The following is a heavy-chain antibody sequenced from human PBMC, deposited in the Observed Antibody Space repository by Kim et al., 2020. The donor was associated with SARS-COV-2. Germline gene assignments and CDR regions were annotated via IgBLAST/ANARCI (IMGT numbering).Heavy chain of an antibody. Sequence: GESLKISCKGSGYSFTSYWIGWVRQMPGKGLEWMGIIYPGDSDTRYSPSFQGQVTISADKSISTAYLQWSSLKASDTAMYYCAVSTTYYYYGMDVWGQGTTVTVSS. CDR1: GYSFTSYW. CDR2: IYPGDSDT. D-gene: IGHD1-1*01. V-gene: IGHV5-51*01. J-gene: IGHJ6*02. CDR3: AVSTTYYYYGMDV.